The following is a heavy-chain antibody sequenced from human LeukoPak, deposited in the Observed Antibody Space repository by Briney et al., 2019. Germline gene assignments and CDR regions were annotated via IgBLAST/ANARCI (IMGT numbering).Heavy chain of an antibody. V-gene: IGHV4-34*01. CDR2: INHSGST. J-gene: IGHJ4*02. CDR1: GGSFSGYY. CDR3: ARAFRARAFDY. D-gene: IGHD3-16*01. Sequence: SETLSLTCAVYGGSFSGYYWSWIRQPPGKGLEWIGEINHSGSTNYNPSLKSRVTISVDTSKNQFSLKLSSVTAADTAVYYCARAFRARAFDYWGQGTLVTVSS.